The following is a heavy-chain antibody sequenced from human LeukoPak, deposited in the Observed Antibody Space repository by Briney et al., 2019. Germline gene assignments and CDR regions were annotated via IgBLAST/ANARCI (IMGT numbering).Heavy chain of an antibody. V-gene: IGHV3-9*03. Sequence: GGSLRLSCAASGFTFSTYWMNWVRQAPGKGLEWVSGISGNSGSIGYADSVKGRFTISRDNAKNSLYLQMNSLRAEDMALYYCAKATNSGYALPRGYFDYWGQGTRVTVSS. CDR2: ISGNSGSI. CDR1: GFTFSTYW. CDR3: AKATNSGYALPRGYFDY. D-gene: IGHD5-12*01. J-gene: IGHJ4*02.